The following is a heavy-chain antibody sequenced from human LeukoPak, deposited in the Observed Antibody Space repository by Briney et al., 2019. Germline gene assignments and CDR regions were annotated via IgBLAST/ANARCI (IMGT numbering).Heavy chain of an antibody. Sequence: GGSLRLSCAASGFTFSSYGVHWVRQAPGKGLEWVAVIWYDGSNKYYADSVKGRFTISRDNARNSLYLQMHSLRVDDTGVYYCARDVGPNTNDYWGQGTLVTVSS. CDR2: IWYDGSNK. D-gene: IGHD1-26*01. J-gene: IGHJ4*02. V-gene: IGHV3-33*01. CDR3: ARDVGPNTNDY. CDR1: GFTFSSYG.